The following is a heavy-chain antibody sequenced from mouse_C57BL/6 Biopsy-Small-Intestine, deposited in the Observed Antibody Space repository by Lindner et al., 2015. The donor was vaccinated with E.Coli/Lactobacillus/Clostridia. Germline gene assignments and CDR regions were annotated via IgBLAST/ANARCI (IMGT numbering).Heavy chain of an antibody. CDR1: GYTFTDYY. Sequence: VQLQESGPVPVKPGASVMMSCKASGYTFTDYYMNWVKQSHGKSLEWIGVINPYNGETTYNQRFKGKATLTVAKSSNTAYMELNSLTYEDSAVHYCARRDYGTSYSYAMDYWGQGTSVTVSS. D-gene: IGHD1-1*01. V-gene: IGHV1-19*01. J-gene: IGHJ4*01. CDR3: ARRDYGTSYSYAMDY. CDR2: INPYNGET.